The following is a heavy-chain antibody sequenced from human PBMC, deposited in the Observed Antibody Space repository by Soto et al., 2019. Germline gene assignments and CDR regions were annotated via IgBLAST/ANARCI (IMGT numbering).Heavy chain of an antibody. Sequence: SVKVSCKASGGTFSSYAISWVRQAPGQGLEWMGGIIPIFGTANYAQKFQGRVTITADESTSTAYMELSSLRSEDTAVYYCARGSMDYYDSSGYYYPGYFQHWGQGTLVTVSS. CDR1: GGTFSSYA. J-gene: IGHJ1*01. CDR3: ARGSMDYYDSSGYYYPGYFQH. D-gene: IGHD3-22*01. V-gene: IGHV1-69*13. CDR2: IIPIFGTA.